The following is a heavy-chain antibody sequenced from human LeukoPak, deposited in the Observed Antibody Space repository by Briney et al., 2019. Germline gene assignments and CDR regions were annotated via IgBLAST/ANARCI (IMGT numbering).Heavy chain of an antibody. V-gene: IGHV4-4*02. CDR2: ISHSGSP. Sequence: SGTLSLTCGVSGGSISSGKWWSWARQPPGKGLEWIGEISHSGSPNYNPSLKSRLTISVDLPKNQFSLDLRSVTAADTAVYYCARRPLAARPRYYYYYYMDVWGKGTTVTVSS. D-gene: IGHD6-6*01. CDR1: GGSISSGKW. J-gene: IGHJ6*03. CDR3: ARRPLAARPRYYYYYYMDV.